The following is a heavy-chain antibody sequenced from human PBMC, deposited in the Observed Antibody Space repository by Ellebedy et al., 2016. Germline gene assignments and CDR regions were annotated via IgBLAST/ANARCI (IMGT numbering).Heavy chain of an antibody. J-gene: IGHJ4*02. V-gene: IGHV6-1*01. CDR2: TYYRSKWYN. Sequence: SQTLSLTCAVSGDSFSSDSTSWSWIRQSPSRGLEWLGRTYYRSKWYNDYAVPVKGRLTINPDTSKNQFSLQLNSVTPEDTAVYYCARDHQRGSYLGYWGQGILVTVSS. D-gene: IGHD1-26*01. CDR1: GDSFSSDSTS. CDR3: ARDHQRGSYLGY.